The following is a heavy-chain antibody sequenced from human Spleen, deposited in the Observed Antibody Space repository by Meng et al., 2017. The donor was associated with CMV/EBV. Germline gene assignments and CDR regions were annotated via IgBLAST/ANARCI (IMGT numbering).Heavy chain of an antibody. D-gene: IGHD6-13*01. V-gene: IGHV3-7*03. Sequence: GESLKISCAASGFTFSSYWMSWVRQAPGKGLEWVANIKQDGSEKYYVDSVKGRFTISRDNAKNSLYLQMNSLRAEDTAVYYCAKAYSSSWYREYYDYWGQGTLVTVS. CDR1: GFTFSSYW. J-gene: IGHJ4*02. CDR3: AKAYSSSWYREYYDY. CDR2: IKQDGSEK.